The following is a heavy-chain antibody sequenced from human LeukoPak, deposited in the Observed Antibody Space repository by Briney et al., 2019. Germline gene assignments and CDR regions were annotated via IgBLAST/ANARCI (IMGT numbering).Heavy chain of an antibody. V-gene: IGHV4-39*01. CDR1: GGSISSSSYY. D-gene: IGHD1-7*01. CDR2: IYYSGST. CDR3: ATQLELRWSWFDP. J-gene: IGHJ5*02. Sequence: SETLSLTCTVSGGSISSSSYYRGWIRQPPGKGLEWIGSIYYSGSTYYNPSLKSRVTISVDTSKNQFSLKLSSVTAADTAVYYCATQLELRWSWFDPWGQGTLVTVSS.